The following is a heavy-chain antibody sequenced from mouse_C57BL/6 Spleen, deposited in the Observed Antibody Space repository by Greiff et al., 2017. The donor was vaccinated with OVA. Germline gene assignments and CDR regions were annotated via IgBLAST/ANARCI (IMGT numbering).Heavy chain of an antibody. CDR3: ARLPYSSGAMDY. J-gene: IGHJ4*01. Sequence: EVKLVESGGDLVKPGGSLKLSCAASGFTFSSYGMSWVRQTPDKRLEWVATISSGGSYTYYPDSVKGRFTISRDNAKNTLYLQMSSLKSEDTAMYYCARLPYSSGAMDYWGQGTSVTVSS. D-gene: IGHD1-1*01. CDR2: ISSGGSYT. CDR1: GFTFSSYG. V-gene: IGHV5-6*01.